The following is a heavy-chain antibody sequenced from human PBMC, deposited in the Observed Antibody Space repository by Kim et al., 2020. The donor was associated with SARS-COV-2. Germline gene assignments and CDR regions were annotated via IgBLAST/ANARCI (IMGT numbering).Heavy chain of an antibody. D-gene: IGHD3-3*01. CDR3: ARSIEYDFWSGYYYFDY. CDR2: ISGSGGST. Sequence: GGSLRLSCAASGFTFSSYAMRWVRQAPGKGLEWVSAISGSGGSTYYADSVKGRFTISRDNSKNTLYLQMNSLRAEDTAVYYCARSIEYDFWSGYYYFDYWGQGTLVTVSS. J-gene: IGHJ4*02. V-gene: IGHV3-23*01. CDR1: GFTFSSYA.